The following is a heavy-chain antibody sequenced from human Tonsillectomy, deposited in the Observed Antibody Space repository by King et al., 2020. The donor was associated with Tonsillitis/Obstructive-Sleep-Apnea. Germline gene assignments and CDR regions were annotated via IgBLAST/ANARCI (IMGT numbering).Heavy chain of an antibody. CDR2: ISSSSRTI. V-gene: IGHV3-48*02. Sequence: VQLVESGGGLVQPGGSLRLSCAASGFTFSYYSMNLVRQAPGKGLEWVSYISSSSRTIYYADSVKGRFAISRGNAKNSLYLQMNSLRDEDTAVYYCARGLPAATLYYYYYYMDVWGKGTTVTVSS. CDR1: GFTFSYYS. CDR3: ARGLPAATLYYYYYYMDV. D-gene: IGHD2-2*01. J-gene: IGHJ6*03.